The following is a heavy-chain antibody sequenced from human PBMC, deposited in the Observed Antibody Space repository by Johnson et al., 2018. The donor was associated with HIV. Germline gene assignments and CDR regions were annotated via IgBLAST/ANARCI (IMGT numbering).Heavy chain of an antibody. CDR3: ARQVYCSSTSCSSAFDI. Sequence: EVQLVESGGGLVQPGGSLRLSCAASGFTFSSYDMHWVRQATGKGLEWVSAIGNAGDTYYPGSVKGRFTISRENAKNSLYLQMNSLRAGDTAVYYCARQVYCSSTSCSSAFDIWGQGTVVTVSS. D-gene: IGHD2-2*01. J-gene: IGHJ3*02. V-gene: IGHV3-13*01. CDR2: IGNAGDT. CDR1: GFTFSSYD.